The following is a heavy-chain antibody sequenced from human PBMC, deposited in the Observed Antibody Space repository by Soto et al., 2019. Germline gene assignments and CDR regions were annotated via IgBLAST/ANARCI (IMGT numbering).Heavy chain of an antibody. CDR2: IFYSGDT. D-gene: IGHD1-7*01. CDR3: VGTGTTDDF. V-gene: IGHV4-30-4*01. Sequence: SETLSLTCTVSGASVNTGDHYWSFIRQPPGKGLEWLGYIFYSGDTYYNPSLKSRATISLNTSRNQFSLTLTSVTDADTAVYYCVGTGTTDDFWGQGTLVTVSS. J-gene: IGHJ1*01. CDR1: GASVNTGDHY.